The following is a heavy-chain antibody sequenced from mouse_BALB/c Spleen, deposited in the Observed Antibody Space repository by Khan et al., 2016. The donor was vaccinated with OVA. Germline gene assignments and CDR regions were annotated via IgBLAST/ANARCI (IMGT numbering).Heavy chain of an antibody. CDR1: GFSLTSNG. V-gene: IGHV2-3*01. CDR2: IWGDGSI. CDR3: AKLRVFYFDY. J-gene: IGHJ2*01. Sequence: QVQLKESGPGLVAPSQSLSITCTVSGFSLTSNGVSWVRQPPGKGLEWLGVIWGDGSINYHSVLKSRLSISKDNSKSQVFLKLNSLQTADTATYCCAKLRVFYFDYCGQGTTLTVSS.